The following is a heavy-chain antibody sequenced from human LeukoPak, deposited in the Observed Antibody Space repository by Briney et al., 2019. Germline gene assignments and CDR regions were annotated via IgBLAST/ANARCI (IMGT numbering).Heavy chain of an antibody. V-gene: IGHV1-46*01. J-gene: IGHJ4*02. D-gene: IGHD1-26*01. CDR2: INPSGGST. CDR1: GYTFTSYY. CDR3: ARATKIVGATDGYFDY. Sequence: ASVKVSCKASGYTFTSYYMPWVRQAPGQGLEWIGIINPSGGSTSYAQMFQGRVTMTRDTSTSTVYMELSSLRSEDTAVYYCARATKIVGATDGYFDYWGQGTLVTVSS.